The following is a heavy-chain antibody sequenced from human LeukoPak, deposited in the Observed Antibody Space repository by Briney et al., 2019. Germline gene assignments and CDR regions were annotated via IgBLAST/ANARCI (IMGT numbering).Heavy chain of an antibody. V-gene: IGHV1-8*01. CDR1: GYSFTSYD. Sequence: ASVKVSCKASGYSFTSYDINWVRQATGQGLEWVGSMNPNSGNTDYAQKLQGRITMTRSTSISTAYMELSSLRSEDTAVYYCARVRVGSSWYGFFDYWGQGTLVTVSS. CDR2: MNPNSGNT. CDR3: ARVRVGSSWYGFFDY. J-gene: IGHJ4*02. D-gene: IGHD6-13*01.